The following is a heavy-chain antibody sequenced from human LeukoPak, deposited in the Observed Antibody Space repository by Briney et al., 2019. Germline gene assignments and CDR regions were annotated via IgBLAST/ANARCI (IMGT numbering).Heavy chain of an antibody. CDR1: GYTFTSYG. D-gene: IGHD3-3*01. V-gene: IGHV1-18*01. Sequence: ASVKVSCKASGYTFTSYGISWVRQAPGQGLEWMGWISAYNGNTNYAQKLQGRVTMTTDTSTSTAYMELRSLRSDDTAVYYCARVPPFGDFWGSGDYWGQGTPVTVSS. J-gene: IGHJ4*02. CDR3: ARVPPFGDFWGSGDY. CDR2: ISAYNGNT.